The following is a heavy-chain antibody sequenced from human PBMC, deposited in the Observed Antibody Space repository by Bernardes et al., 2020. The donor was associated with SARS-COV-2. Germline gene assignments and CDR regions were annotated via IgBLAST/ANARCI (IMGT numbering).Heavy chain of an antibody. CDR1: GDSISSSGYY. CDR3: ARHRDQLGFCSGMRCYGYYFNS. D-gene: IGHD2-15*01. V-gene: IGHV4-39*01. Sequence: SETLSLTCTVSGDSISSSGYYWGWIRQPPGKGLEWIGSIHYSGSTYNNPSLKSRVTMSVATSKNQFSLKLSYVTAADTAVYYCARHRDQLGFCSGMRCYGYYFNSWGRGTLVTVSS. J-gene: IGHJ4*02. CDR2: IHYSGST.